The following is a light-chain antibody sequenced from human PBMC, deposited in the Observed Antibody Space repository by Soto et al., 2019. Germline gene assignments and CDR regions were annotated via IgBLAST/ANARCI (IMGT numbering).Light chain of an antibody. CDR2: GVS. J-gene: IGKJ4*01. Sequence: EIVLTQSPGTLSLSPGERATLSCRARQSGSSNYLAWYQQKPGQPPRLLIYGVSSRATGIPDRFSGSGSGTDFTLTISRLEPEDFAVYYCQQYGSSPLTFGGGTKVEIK. CDR3: QQYGSSPLT. CDR1: QSGSSNY. V-gene: IGKV3-20*01.